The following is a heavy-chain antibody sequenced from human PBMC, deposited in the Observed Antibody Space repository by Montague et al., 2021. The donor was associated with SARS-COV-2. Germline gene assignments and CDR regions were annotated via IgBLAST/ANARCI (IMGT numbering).Heavy chain of an antibody. D-gene: IGHD6-6*01. V-gene: IGHV4-59*08. J-gene: IGHJ4*02. CDR3: ARHRRLGLTSDSSVDY. Sequence: SETLSLTCTVSGDSISNYYWSWIRQPPGKGLEWIGYIYYSGSTNYNPSLKSRVTISVDTSKNQFSLKLSSVTAADTAVYYCARHRRLGLTSDSSVDYWGQGTLVTVSS. CDR1: GDSISNYY. CDR2: IYYSGST.